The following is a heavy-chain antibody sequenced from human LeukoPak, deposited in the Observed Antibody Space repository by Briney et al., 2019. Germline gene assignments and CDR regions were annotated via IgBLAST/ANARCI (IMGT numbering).Heavy chain of an antibody. CDR3: ARIIGISGTYPTDY. Sequence: PGGSLRLSCAAYGFTFSIYEMNWVRQAPGKGLEWVSSISSTSTYIYYADSMKGRFIISRDNARDSLYLEMNSLRAEDTAVYYCARIIGISGTYPTDYWGQGTLVTVSS. CDR2: ISSTSTYI. V-gene: IGHV3-21*06. CDR1: GFTFSIYE. D-gene: IGHD1-26*01. J-gene: IGHJ4*02.